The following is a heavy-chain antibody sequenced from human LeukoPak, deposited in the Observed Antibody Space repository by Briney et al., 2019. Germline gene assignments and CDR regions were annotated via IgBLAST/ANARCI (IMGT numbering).Heavy chain of an antibody. CDR2: FDPEDGET. Sequence: ASVKVSCKVSGYTLTELSMHWVRQAPGKRLEWMGGFDPEDGETIYAQKFQGRVTMTEDTSTDTAYMELSSLRSEDTAVYYCATDQDYDFWNGRFQGAFDTWGQGTMVTVSS. CDR3: ATDQDYDFWNGRFQGAFDT. CDR1: GYTLTELS. J-gene: IGHJ3*02. V-gene: IGHV1-24*01. D-gene: IGHD3-3*01.